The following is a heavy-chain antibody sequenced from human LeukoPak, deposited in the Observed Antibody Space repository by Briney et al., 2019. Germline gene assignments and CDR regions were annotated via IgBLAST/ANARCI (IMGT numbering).Heavy chain of an antibody. D-gene: IGHD3-22*01. J-gene: IGHJ4*02. CDR2: ISGSRGLT. Sequence: GGSLRLSCAASGFTFSSYAMSWVRQAPGKGLEWVSTISGSRGLTHYADSVKGRFTVSRDNSKNTLYLQMNNLRAADTALYFCAKDQGNYYGGSGTYGAMDYWGPGTLVTVSS. V-gene: IGHV3-23*01. CDR1: GFTFSSYA. CDR3: AKDQGNYYGGSGTYGAMDY.